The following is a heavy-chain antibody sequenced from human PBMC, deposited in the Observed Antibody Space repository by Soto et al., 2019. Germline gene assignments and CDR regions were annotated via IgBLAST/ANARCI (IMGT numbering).Heavy chain of an antibody. J-gene: IGHJ6*02. Sequence: SVKVSCKASGGTFSSYAISWVRQAPGQGLEWMGGIIPIFGTANYAQKFQGRVTITADKSTSTAYMELSSLRSEDTAVYYCARPRPGDFWSRYSPYGIHVCGEAPTVTVSS. D-gene: IGHD3-3*01. V-gene: IGHV1-69*06. CDR2: IIPIFGTA. CDR1: GGTFSSYA. CDR3: ARPRPGDFWSRYSPYGIHV.